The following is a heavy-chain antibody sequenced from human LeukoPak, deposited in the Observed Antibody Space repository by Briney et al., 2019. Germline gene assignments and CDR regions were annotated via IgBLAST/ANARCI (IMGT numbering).Heavy chain of an antibody. CDR2: IYHSGST. CDR1: GYSISSAYY. CDR3: ARLHTGRSGYSSFDY. Sequence: SETLSLTCVVSGYSISSAYYWGWIRQPPGKGLEWIGSIYHSGSTYYNPSLKSRVTISVDTSKNQFSLRLSSATAADTAVYYCARLHTGRSGYSSFDYWGQGTLVTVSS. V-gene: IGHV4-38-2*01. D-gene: IGHD3-3*01. J-gene: IGHJ4*02.